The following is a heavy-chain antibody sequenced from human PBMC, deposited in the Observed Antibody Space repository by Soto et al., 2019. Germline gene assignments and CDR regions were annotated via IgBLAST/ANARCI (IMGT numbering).Heavy chain of an antibody. D-gene: IGHD3-22*01. J-gene: IGHJ4*02. Sequence: GGSLRLSCAASGFTFSNYEMNWVRQAPWKGLEWVSYISYTGTTIYYADSVKGRFTLSRDNAKNSLYLQMNSLRAEDTAVYYCARGLRNYYDRSGLHYWGQGTLVTVSS. CDR3: ARGLRNYYDRSGLHY. CDR1: GFTFSNYE. CDR2: ISYTGTTI. V-gene: IGHV3-48*03.